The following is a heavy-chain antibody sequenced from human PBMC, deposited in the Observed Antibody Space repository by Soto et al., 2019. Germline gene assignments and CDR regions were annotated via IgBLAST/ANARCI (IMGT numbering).Heavy chain of an antibody. CDR3: AKNQERELPRVIDF. Sequence: EVRLLESGVGLVKPGGSLRLSCATSGLNFSNYAMSWVRQAPGGGLEWVSSMSGSSSTTYYADSVKGRFTISRDRSKNTLYLQMSSLRAEDTALYYCAKNQERELPRVIDFWGQGTLVTVSA. D-gene: IGHD3-16*02. CDR2: MSGSSSTT. V-gene: IGHV3-23*01. J-gene: IGHJ4*02. CDR1: GLNFSNYA.